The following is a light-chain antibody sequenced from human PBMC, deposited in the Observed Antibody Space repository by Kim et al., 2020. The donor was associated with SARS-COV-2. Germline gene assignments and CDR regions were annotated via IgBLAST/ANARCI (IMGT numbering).Light chain of an antibody. CDR3: QQHYIYPLT. CDR1: QDISNS. J-gene: IGKJ4*01. V-gene: IGKV1-8*01. CDR2: DAF. Sequence: ASTGGRVTITWRASQDISNSLAWYQQKPGKAPELLIYDAFTLQSGVSTRFSGSRSGTDFTLTISSLQSEDFATYYCQQHYIYPLTFGGGTKVDIK.